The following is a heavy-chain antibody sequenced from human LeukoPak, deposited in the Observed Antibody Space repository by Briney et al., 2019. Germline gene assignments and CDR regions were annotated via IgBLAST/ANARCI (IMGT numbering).Heavy chain of an antibody. CDR3: AKDLQRWIQLPDY. V-gene: IGHV3-23*01. J-gene: IGHJ4*02. D-gene: IGHD5-18*01. CDR2: ISGSGSNA. Sequence: GGSLRLSCAASGFTFNTYAMTWVRQAPGMGLEGVSGISGSGSNAYYADSVKGRFTISRDNSKNTLYLQMNSLRAEDTAVYYCAKDLQRWIQLPDYWGQGTLVTVSS. CDR1: GFTFNTYA.